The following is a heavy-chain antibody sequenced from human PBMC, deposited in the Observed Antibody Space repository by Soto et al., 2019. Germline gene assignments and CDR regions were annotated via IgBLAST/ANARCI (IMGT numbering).Heavy chain of an antibody. V-gene: IGHV3-7*01. D-gene: IGHD5-18*01. J-gene: IGHJ4*02. CDR3: ARDRGYSCFDY. CDR2: INEDGSEK. CDR1: GFTFSSSW. Sequence: HPGGSLRLSCAASGFTFSSSWMNWVRQAPGKGLEWVAGINEDGSEKYYVDFVKGRFTISRDNVENSLYLQMDSLRGVDTAVYFCARDRGYSCFDYWGLGTLVTVSS.